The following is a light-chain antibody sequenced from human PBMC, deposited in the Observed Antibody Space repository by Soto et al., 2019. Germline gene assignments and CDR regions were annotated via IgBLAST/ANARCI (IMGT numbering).Light chain of an antibody. Sequence: DIQMTQSPSTLSASIGDRVTITCRASQSISSWLAWYQQKPGKAPKILIYNASSLESGVPSRFSGSESGTEFTLTISSLQPDDFATYYCQQYHSYSTFGGGTKVEIK. J-gene: IGKJ4*01. V-gene: IGKV1-5*03. CDR3: QQYHSYST. CDR2: NAS. CDR1: QSISSW.